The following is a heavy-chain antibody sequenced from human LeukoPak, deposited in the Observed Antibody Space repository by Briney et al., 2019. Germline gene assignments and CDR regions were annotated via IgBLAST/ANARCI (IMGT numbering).Heavy chain of an antibody. J-gene: IGHJ4*02. Sequence: PGGSLRLSCAASGFTFDDYAMHWVRQAPGRGLEWVSGISWSSNSIGYADSVEGRFTISRDNAKNSLYLQMNSLRTEDTALYYCARALDTSASYWGQGTLVIVSS. D-gene: IGHD3-22*01. CDR3: ARALDTSASY. CDR1: GFTFDDYA. V-gene: IGHV3-9*01. CDR2: ISWSSNSI.